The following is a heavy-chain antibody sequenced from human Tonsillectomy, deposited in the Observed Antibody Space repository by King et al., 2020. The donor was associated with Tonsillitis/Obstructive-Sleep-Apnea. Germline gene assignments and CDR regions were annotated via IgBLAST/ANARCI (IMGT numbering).Heavy chain of an antibody. V-gene: IGHV3-30*18. CDR2: ISYDGSNK. CDR3: AKELYDFWSGSGYYYYYMDV. Sequence: VQLVESGGGVVQPGRSLRLSCAASGFTFSSYGMHWVRQAPGKGLEWVAVISYDGSNKYYADSVKGRFTISRDNSKNTLYLQMNSLRAEDTAVYYCAKELYDFWSGSGYYYYYMDVWGKGTTVTVSS. D-gene: IGHD3-3*01. J-gene: IGHJ6*03. CDR1: GFTFSSYG.